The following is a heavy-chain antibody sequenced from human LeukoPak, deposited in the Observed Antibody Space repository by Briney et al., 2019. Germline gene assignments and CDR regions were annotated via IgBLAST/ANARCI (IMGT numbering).Heavy chain of an antibody. Sequence: GGSLRLSCAASGFTFSSYSMNWVRQAPGKGLEWVSSISSSSSYIYYADSVKGRFTISRDNAKNSLYLQMNSLRAEDTAVYYCARAGYCSSTSCSAYNWFDPWGQGTLVTVSS. J-gene: IGHJ5*02. V-gene: IGHV3-21*01. D-gene: IGHD2-2*01. CDR3: ARAGYCSSTSCSAYNWFDP. CDR1: GFTFSSYS. CDR2: ISSSSSYI.